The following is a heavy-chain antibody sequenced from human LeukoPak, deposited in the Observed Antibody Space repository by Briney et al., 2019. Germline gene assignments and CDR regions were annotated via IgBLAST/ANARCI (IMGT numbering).Heavy chain of an antibody. Sequence: SETLSLTCTVSGGSISSYYWSWIRQPPGKGLEWIGYIYYSGSTNYNPSLKSRVTISVDTSKNQFSLKLSSVAAADTAVYYCARGEWELPDYWGQGTLVTVSS. CDR3: ARGEWELPDY. V-gene: IGHV4-59*01. D-gene: IGHD1-26*01. CDR1: GGSISSYY. J-gene: IGHJ4*02. CDR2: IYYSGST.